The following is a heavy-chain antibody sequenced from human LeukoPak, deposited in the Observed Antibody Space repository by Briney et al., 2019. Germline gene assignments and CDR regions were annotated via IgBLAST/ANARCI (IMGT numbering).Heavy chain of an antibody. D-gene: IGHD3-10*01. J-gene: IGHJ6*02. CDR1: GYTFTIYG. Sequence: ASVKVSCKASGYTFTIYGISWVRQAPGQGLERMGRISAYNGNTNYAQKLQGRVTMTTDTSTSTAYMELRSLRSDDTAVYYCARDFQGVGSGSYYSLRYYYYGMDVWGQGTTVTVSS. V-gene: IGHV1-18*01. CDR2: ISAYNGNT. CDR3: ARDFQGVGSGSYYSLRYYYYGMDV.